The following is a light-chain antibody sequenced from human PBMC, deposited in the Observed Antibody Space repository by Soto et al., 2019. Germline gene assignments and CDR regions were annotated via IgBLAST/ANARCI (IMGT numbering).Light chain of an antibody. Sequence: VLTQSPGTLSLSPGERATLSCRASRSVSSNYLGWYQQKPGQAPRLLIYAVSTRATGIPDRFSGSGSGTEFTLTISNLQPDDFATYYCQHYNSYFPWMFGQGTKVDNK. CDR1: RSVSSNY. J-gene: IGKJ1*01. V-gene: IGKV3-20*01. CDR3: QHYNSYFPWM. CDR2: AVS.